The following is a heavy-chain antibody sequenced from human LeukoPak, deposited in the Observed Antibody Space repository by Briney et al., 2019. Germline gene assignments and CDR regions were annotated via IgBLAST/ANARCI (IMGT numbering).Heavy chain of an antibody. CDR2: IRYDGSNK. Sequence: GGSLRLSCVASGFTFSSYGMHWVRQAPGKGLEWVAFIRYDGSNKYYADSVKGRFTISRDKSKNTLYLQMNSLRPEDTAVYYCAKGNYYDSSAYNYFDYWGQGTLVTVSS. V-gene: IGHV3-30*02. CDR1: GFTFSSYG. D-gene: IGHD3-22*01. CDR3: AKGNYYDSSAYNYFDY. J-gene: IGHJ4*02.